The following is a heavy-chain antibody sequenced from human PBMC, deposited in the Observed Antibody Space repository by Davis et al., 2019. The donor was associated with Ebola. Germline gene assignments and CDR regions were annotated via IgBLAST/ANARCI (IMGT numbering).Heavy chain of an antibody. V-gene: IGHV3-7*01. Sequence: GGSLRLSCAASGFTFTNYWMTWVRQAPGKGLEWVAKIKQDGSEKYYVDSVKGRFTISRDNAKNSLYLQMNSLRADDTAVYYCARDGFFGVTTSDYWGQGTLVTVSS. J-gene: IGHJ4*02. CDR3: ARDGFFGVTTSDY. CDR1: GFTFTNYW. D-gene: IGHD4-17*01. CDR2: IKQDGSEK.